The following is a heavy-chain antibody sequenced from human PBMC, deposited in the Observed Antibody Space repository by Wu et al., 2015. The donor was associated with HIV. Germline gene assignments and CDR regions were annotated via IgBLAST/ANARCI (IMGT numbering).Heavy chain of an antibody. CDR1: GYIFTSYD. J-gene: IGHJ3*02. CDR3: ARGLSYYDNSGPRDAFDI. CDR2: MNPNSGNT. D-gene: IGHD3-22*01. Sequence: QVHLVQSGAEVKKPGASVKVSCKASGYIFTSYDINWVRQATGQGLEWMGWMNPNSGNTGYAQKFQGRVTITRNTSISTAYMELSSLRSEDTAVYYCARGLSYYDNSGPRDAFDIWAKGQWSPSLQ. V-gene: IGHV1-8*03.